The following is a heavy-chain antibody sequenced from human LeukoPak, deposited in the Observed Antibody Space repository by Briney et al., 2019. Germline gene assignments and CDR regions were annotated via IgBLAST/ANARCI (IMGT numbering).Heavy chain of an antibody. Sequence: SETLSLTCTVSGGSISSGGYYWSWIRQPPGKGLEWIGEINHSGSTNYNPSLKSRVTMSVDTSQSQLSLRLTSVTAADTAVYYCARDRHNSWYYYWGQGTLVIVSS. CDR2: INHSGST. CDR1: GGSISSGGYY. CDR3: ARDRHNSWYYY. V-gene: IGHV4-61*08. J-gene: IGHJ4*02. D-gene: IGHD6-13*01.